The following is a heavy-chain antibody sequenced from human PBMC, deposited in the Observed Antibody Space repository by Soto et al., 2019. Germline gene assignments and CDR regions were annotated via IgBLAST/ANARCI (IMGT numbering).Heavy chain of an antibody. Sequence: GASVKVSCKASGGTFSSYAISWVRQAPGQGLEWMGGIIPIFGTANYAQKFQGRVTITADESTSTAYMELSSLRSEDTAVYYCARGWDSSSSVNWFDPWGQGTLVTVSS. D-gene: IGHD6-6*01. CDR3: ARGWDSSSSVNWFDP. V-gene: IGHV1-69*13. CDR1: GGTFSSYA. J-gene: IGHJ5*02. CDR2: IIPIFGTA.